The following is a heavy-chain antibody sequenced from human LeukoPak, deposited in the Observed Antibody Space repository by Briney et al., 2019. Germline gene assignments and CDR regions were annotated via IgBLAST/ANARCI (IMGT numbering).Heavy chain of an antibody. J-gene: IGHJ4*02. CDR3: ARLVYSYGCNCFDY. V-gene: IGHV3-53*01. CDR2: IYSGGST. Sequence: GGSLRLSCAASGSTVSSNYMSWVRQAPGKGLEWVSVIYSGGSTYYADSVKGRFTISRDNSKNTLYLQMNSLRAEDTAVYYCARLVYSYGCNCFDYWGQGTLVTVSS. CDR1: GSTVSSNY. D-gene: IGHD5-18*01.